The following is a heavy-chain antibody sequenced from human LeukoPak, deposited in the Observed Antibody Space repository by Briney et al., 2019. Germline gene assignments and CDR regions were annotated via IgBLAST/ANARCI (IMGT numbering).Heavy chain of an antibody. V-gene: IGHV3-11*01. CDR3: AREMRGGGTILGVAIDDAFDI. CDR2: ISSSGSTI. D-gene: IGHD3-3*01. J-gene: IGHJ3*02. CDR1: GFTFSDYY. Sequence: GGSLRLSCAASGFTFSDYYMSWIRQAPGKGLEWVSYISSSGSTIYYADSVKGRFTISRDNAKNSLYLQMNSLRAEDTAVYYCAREMRGGGTILGVAIDDAFDIWGQGTMVTVSS.